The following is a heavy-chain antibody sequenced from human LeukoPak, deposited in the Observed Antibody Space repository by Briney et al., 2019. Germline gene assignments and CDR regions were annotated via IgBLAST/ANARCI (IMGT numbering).Heavy chain of an antibody. V-gene: IGHV3-21*01. D-gene: IGHD2-2*01. Sequence: GGSLRLSCAASGFTFSRNAMNWVRQAPGKGLEWVSFISSSSNYMSYADSVKGRFTISRDNSKNTLYLQMNSLRAEDTAVYYCARDLVTLVVPAAGLFDYWGQGTLVTVSS. CDR1: GFTFSRNA. CDR3: ARDLVTLVVPAAGLFDY. CDR2: ISSSSNYM. J-gene: IGHJ4*02.